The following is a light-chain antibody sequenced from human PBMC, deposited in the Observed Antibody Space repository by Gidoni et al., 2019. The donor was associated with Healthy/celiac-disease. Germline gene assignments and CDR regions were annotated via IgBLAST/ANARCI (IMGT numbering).Light chain of an antibody. V-gene: IGLV2-14*03. J-gene: IGLJ1*01. Sequence: QSALTQPASVSGFPGQSITISCTGTSSDVGGYNYVSWYQQHPGKAPKLMIYDVSNRPSGVSNRFSGSKSGNTASLTISGIQAEDEADYYCSSYTSSSPYVFGTGTKVTVL. CDR3: SSYTSSSPYV. CDR2: DVS. CDR1: SSDVGGYNY.